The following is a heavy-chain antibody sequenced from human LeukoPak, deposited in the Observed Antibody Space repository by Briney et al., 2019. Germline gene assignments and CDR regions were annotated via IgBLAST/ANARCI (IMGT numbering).Heavy chain of an antibody. CDR3: ARDLFPLAAAGQDY. J-gene: IGHJ4*02. Sequence: GGSLRLSCAASGFTFSSYGMHWVRQAPGKGLEWVAFIRYDGSNKYYADSVKGRFTISRDNSKNTLYLQMNSLRAEDTAVYYCARDLFPLAAAGQDYWGQGTLVTVSS. D-gene: IGHD6-13*01. CDR2: IRYDGSNK. V-gene: IGHV3-30*02. CDR1: GFTFSSYG.